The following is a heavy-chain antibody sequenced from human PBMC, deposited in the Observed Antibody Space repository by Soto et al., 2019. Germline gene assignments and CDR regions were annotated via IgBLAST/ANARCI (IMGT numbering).Heavy chain of an antibody. V-gene: IGHV3-33*01. J-gene: IGHJ4*02. CDR1: GFTFSSYG. CDR2: IWYDGSNK. D-gene: IGHD2-2*02. CDR3: ARTVGYCSSTSCYTIDY. Sequence: GGSLRLSCAASGFTFSSYGMHWVRQAPGKGLEWVAVIWYDGSNKYYADSVKGRFTISRVNSKNTLYLQMNSLRAEDTAVYYCARTVGYCSSTSCYTIDYWGQGTLVTVSS.